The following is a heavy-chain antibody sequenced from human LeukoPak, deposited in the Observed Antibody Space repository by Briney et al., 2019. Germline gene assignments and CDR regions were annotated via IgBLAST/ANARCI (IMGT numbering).Heavy chain of an antibody. D-gene: IGHD3-22*01. V-gene: IGHV2-5*02. CDR3: AHSGNYYDSSGYYNAFDI. CDR2: IYWDDDK. J-gene: IGHJ3*02. Sequence: SGPTLVKPTQTLTLTCTFSGFSLSTSGVGVGWIRQPPGKALEWLALIYWDDDKRYSPSLKSRLTITKDTSKNQVVLTMTNMDPVDTATYYCAHSGNYYDSSGYYNAFDIWGQGTMVTVSS. CDR1: GFSLSTSGVG.